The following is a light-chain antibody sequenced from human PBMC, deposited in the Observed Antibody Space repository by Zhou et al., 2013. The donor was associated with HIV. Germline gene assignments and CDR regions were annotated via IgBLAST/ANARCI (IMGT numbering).Light chain of an antibody. CDR2: TAS. Sequence: DIQMTQSPSSLSASVGDRVTISCRASQSIDNYVNWYQQRPGKAPKLLIYTASTLQSGVPSRFSGSGYGTDFTLTISSLQPEDFANYYCQQSYTTPETFGGGTKVEIK. CDR1: QSIDNY. J-gene: IGKJ4*01. CDR3: QQSYTTPET. V-gene: IGKV1-39*01.